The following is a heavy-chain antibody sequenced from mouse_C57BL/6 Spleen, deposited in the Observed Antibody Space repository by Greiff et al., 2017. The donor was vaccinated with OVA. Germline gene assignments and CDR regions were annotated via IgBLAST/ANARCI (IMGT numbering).Heavy chain of an antibody. CDR3: ARHDYSNYVLFAY. V-gene: IGHV1-61*01. Sequence: VQLQQSGAELVRPGSSVKLSCKASGYTFTSYWMDWVKQRPGQGLEWIGNIYPSDSETHYNQKFKDKATLTVDKSSSTAYMQLSSLTSEDSAVYYGARHDYSNYVLFAYWGQGTLVTVSA. CDR2: IYPSDSET. CDR1: GYTFTSYW. D-gene: IGHD2-5*01. J-gene: IGHJ3*01.